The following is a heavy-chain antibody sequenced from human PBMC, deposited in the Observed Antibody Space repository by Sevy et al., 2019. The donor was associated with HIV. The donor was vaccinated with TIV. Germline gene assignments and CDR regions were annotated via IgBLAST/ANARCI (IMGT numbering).Heavy chain of an antibody. CDR1: GFAFSSYG. D-gene: IGHD5-18*01. CDR3: ARDLVAMVISDAFDI. V-gene: IGHV3-33*01. J-gene: IGHJ3*02. Sequence: GGSLRLSCAASGFAFSSYGMHWVSQAPGKGLEWVAVIWYDGSNKYYADSVKGRFTISRDNSKNTLYLQMNSLRAEDTAVYYCARDLVAMVISDAFDIWGQGTMVTVSS. CDR2: IWYDGSNK.